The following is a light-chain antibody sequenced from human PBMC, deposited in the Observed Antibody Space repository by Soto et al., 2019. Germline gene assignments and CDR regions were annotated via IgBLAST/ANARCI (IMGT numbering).Light chain of an antibody. CDR2: AAS. CDR3: QQNYSPPPIT. Sequence: DIQMTQSPSSLSAFVGDRVTITCRASQNIANYLNWYQQKPGKAPKLLIYAASTLQSGVPSKFSGSGFGTDFTLTISSLQTEDFATYYCQQNYSPPPITFGQGTRLEIK. J-gene: IGKJ5*01. CDR1: QNIANY. V-gene: IGKV1-39*01.